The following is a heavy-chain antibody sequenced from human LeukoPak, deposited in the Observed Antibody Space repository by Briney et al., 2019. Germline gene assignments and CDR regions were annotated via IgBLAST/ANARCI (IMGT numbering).Heavy chain of an antibody. Sequence: SETLSLTCTVSGASISSGAYHWSWIRQPPGKGLEWIGYSGNTDYNPSLNSRVTISVDTPKNQLSLRLSSVTTADTAVYFCATYYAGRGGSGYWGQGTLVTVSS. D-gene: IGHD3-10*01. CDR3: ATYYAGRGGSGY. J-gene: IGHJ4*02. CDR2: SGNT. V-gene: IGHV4-30-4*01. CDR1: GASISSGAYH.